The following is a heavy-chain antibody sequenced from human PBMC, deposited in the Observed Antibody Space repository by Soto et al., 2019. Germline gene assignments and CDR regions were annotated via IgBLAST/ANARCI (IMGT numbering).Heavy chain of an antibody. CDR1: GFIFSEST. J-gene: IGHJ4*02. D-gene: IGHD2-15*01. Sequence: GGSLRLSCSASGFIFSESTIYWVRQVPGKGLEAISAVSTSGRSTYYADSVKDRFTISRDNSKNTLLLQMGSLRPEDTAIYYCVKQAHGLDGVAFDYWGQGTQVTVSS. CDR3: VKQAHGLDGVAFDY. V-gene: IGHV3-64D*06. CDR2: VSTSGRST.